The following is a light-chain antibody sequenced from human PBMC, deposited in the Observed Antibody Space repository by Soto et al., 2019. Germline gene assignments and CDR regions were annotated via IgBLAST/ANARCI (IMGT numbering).Light chain of an antibody. CDR2: EVS. Sequence: QSALTPPASVSGSPGQSITISCTGTSSDVGGYNYVSWYQQHPGKAPKLMIYEVSNRPSGVSNRFSGSKSGNTASLTISGLQAEDEADYYCSSYTISSTWVFGGGTKVTVL. CDR3: SSYTISSTWV. CDR1: SSDVGGYNY. V-gene: IGLV2-14*01. J-gene: IGLJ3*02.